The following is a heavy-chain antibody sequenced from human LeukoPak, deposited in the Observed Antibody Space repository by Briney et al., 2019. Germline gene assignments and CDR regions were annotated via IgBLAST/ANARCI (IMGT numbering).Heavy chain of an antibody. D-gene: IGHD3-10*01. J-gene: IGHJ5*02. V-gene: IGHV4-34*01. CDR3: ARGGRLWFGVSVKNNWFDP. Sequence: SETLSLTCAVYGGCSSGYYWSWIRQPPGKGLEWIGEIYHIGSTNYNPPLNSRVTISVDTSKNKFSLKLSAVTAADTAVYYGARGGRLWFGVSVKNNWFDPWGQGTLVTVSS. CDR2: IYHIGST. CDR1: GGCSSGYY.